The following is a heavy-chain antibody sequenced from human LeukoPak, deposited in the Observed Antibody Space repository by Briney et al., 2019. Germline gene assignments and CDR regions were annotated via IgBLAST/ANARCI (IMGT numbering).Heavy chain of an antibody. D-gene: IGHD5-18*01. CDR1: GFTFGDYA. CDR2: IRSKAYGGTT. J-gene: IGHJ4*02. V-gene: IGHV3-49*03. Sequence: GGSLRLSCTASGFTFGDYAMSWFRQAPGKGLEWVGFIRSKAYGGTTEYAASVKGRFTISRDDSKSIAYLQMNSQKTEDTAVYYCTRDQGYSYGLVDYWGQGTLVTVSS. CDR3: TRDQGYSYGLVDY.